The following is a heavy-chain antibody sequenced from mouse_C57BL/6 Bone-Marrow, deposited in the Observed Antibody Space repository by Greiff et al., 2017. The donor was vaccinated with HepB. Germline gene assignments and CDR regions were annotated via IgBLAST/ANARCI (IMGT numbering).Heavy chain of an antibody. D-gene: IGHD2-3*01. V-gene: IGHV1-59*01. CDR1: GYTFTSYW. CDR2: IDPSDSYT. Sequence: VQLQQPGAELVRPGTSVKLSCKASGYTFTSYWMHWVKQRPGQGLEWIGVIDPSDSYTNYNQKFKGKATLTVDTSSSTAYMQLSSLTSEDSAVYYCARGRYDSYFDYWGQGTTLTVSS. J-gene: IGHJ2*01. CDR3: ARGRYDSYFDY.